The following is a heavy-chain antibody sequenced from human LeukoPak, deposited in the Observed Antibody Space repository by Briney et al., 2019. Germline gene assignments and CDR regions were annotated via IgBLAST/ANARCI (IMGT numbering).Heavy chain of an antibody. V-gene: IGHV3-64*01. CDR1: GFTFSSYA. CDR2: ISSNGGST. CDR3: ARSFCTSVSCPKGHYYYVMDV. J-gene: IGHJ6*02. D-gene: IGHD2-8*02. Sequence: GGSLRLSCAASGFTFSSYAMHWVRQAPGKGLEYVSAISSNGGSTYYANSVKGRFTISRDNSKNTLYLQVGSLRAEDMAVYYCARSFCTSVSCPKGHYYYVMDVWGQGTTVTVSS.